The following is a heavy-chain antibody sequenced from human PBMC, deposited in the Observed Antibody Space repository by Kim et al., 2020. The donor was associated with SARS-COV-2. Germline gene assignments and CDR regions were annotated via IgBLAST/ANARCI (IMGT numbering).Heavy chain of an antibody. D-gene: IGHD3-16*01. V-gene: IGHV3-30*18. J-gene: IGHJ4*02. CDR2: ISNDGSNK. Sequence: GGSLRLSCAASGFTFSTYGMHWVRQAPGKGPEWVAVISNDGSNKYYADSVKGRFTISRDNSKNTLFLQMDSLRPEDTAVYYCANGVWTSGPLCAYDCYLVDWGQGAPVTVSS. CDR1: GFTFSTYG. CDR3: ANGVWTSGPLCAYDCYLVD.